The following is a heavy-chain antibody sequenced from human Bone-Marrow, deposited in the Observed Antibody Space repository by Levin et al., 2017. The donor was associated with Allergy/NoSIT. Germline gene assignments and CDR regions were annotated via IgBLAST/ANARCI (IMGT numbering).Heavy chain of an antibody. D-gene: IGHD1-26*01. CDR2: IYHSGST. CDR3: ARDQVGATDY. J-gene: IGHJ4*02. V-gene: IGHV4-38-2*02. CDR1: GYSISSGYY. Sequence: SETLSLTCTVSGYSISSGYYWGWIRQPPGKGLEWIGSIYHSGSTYYNPSLKSRVTISVDTSKNQFSLKLSSVTAADTAVYYCARDQVGATDYWGQGTLVTVSS.